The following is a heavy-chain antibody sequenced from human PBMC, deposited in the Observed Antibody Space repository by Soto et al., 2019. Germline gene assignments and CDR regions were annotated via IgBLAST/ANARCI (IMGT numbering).Heavy chain of an antibody. J-gene: IGHJ5*02. CDR3: ARGIATGQLDP. V-gene: IGHV1-3*01. D-gene: IGHD2-15*01. CDR1: GYTFTRYT. Sequence: ASVKVSGNACGYTFTRYTINWVLQAPGQRLEWMGWINPDNGNTKSSQKFQDRVIITRDTSASTAYMDLSSLRSEDTAVYYCARGIATGQLDPWGQGTLVTVSS. CDR2: INPDNGNT.